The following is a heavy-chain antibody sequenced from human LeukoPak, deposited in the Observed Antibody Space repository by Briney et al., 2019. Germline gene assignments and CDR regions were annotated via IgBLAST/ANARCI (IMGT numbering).Heavy chain of an antibody. CDR2: IDPNTGDT. V-gene: IGHV1-2*02. CDR1: GYTFTNYY. D-gene: IGHD4/OR15-4a*01. J-gene: IGHJ3*02. CDR3: ARGRTMDGSTPPFEI. Sequence: ASVKVSCKASGYTFTNYYMHWVRQAPGQGLEWMGWIDPNTGDTNYSQNIQGRATMTRDTSIDTAYMEFTSLGSDDTAVYYCARGRTMDGSTPPFEIWGQGTMVTVSS.